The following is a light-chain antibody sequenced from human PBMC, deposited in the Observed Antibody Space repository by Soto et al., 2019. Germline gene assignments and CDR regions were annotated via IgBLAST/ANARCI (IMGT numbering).Light chain of an antibody. CDR3: SSKRTTASLV. V-gene: IGLV2-14*01. CDR1: SSDVGAYNY. CDR2: EVS. Sequence: QSALTQPASVSGSPGQTITISCTGTSSDVGAYNYVSWYQQHPGKAPKLMIYEVSNRPSGVSDRFSGSKSGNTASLTISGLQAADEADYYPSSKRTTASLVFGTGTKVTVL. J-gene: IGLJ1*01.